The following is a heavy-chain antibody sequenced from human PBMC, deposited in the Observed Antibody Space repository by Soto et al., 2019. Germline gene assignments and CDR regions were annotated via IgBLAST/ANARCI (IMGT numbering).Heavy chain of an antibody. D-gene: IGHD2-15*01. CDR1: GFTVSSNY. Sequence: LRLSCAASGFTVSSNYMSWVRQAPGKGLEWVSVIYSGGSTYYADSVKGRFTISRDNSKNTLYLQMNSLRAEDTAVYYCARSSGGSWLTTDAFDIWGQGTMVTVS. J-gene: IGHJ3*02. CDR3: ARSSGGSWLTTDAFDI. V-gene: IGHV3-53*01. CDR2: IYSGGST.